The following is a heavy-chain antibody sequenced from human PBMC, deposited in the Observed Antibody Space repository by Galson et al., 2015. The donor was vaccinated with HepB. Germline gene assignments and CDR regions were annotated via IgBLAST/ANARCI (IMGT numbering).Heavy chain of an antibody. D-gene: IGHD3-16*01. Sequence: SVKVSCKASGYKFTSYYMHWVRQAPGQGLEWMGIINPSGGSTDYAQKFRGRLTMTRDTSTSTVFMELSSLRSEDTAVYHCARLIFDRQFDQYYFDYWGQGTLVTVSS. J-gene: IGHJ4*02. CDR3: ARLIFDRQFDQYYFDY. CDR1: GYKFTSYY. CDR2: INPSGGST. V-gene: IGHV1-46*03.